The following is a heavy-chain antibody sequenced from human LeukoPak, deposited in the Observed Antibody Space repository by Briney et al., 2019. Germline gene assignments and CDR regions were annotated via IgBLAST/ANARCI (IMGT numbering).Heavy chain of an antibody. Sequence: SETLSLTCAVYGGSFSGYYWSWIRPPPGKGLEWIGEINHSGSTNYNPSLKSRVTISVDTSKNQFSLKLSSVTAADTAVYYCARDEYYYGSGLHNWFDPWGQGTLVTVSS. CDR3: ARDEYYYGSGLHNWFDP. V-gene: IGHV4-34*01. CDR2: INHSGST. D-gene: IGHD3-10*01. CDR1: GGSFSGYY. J-gene: IGHJ5*02.